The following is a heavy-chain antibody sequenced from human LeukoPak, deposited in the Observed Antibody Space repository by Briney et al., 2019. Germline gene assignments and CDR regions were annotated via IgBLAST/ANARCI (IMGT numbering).Heavy chain of an antibody. Sequence: ASVKVSCKASGYTFTSYGISWVRQAPGQGLEWMGWISAYSGNTNYAQKLQGRVTMTTDTSTSTAYMELRSLRSDDTAVYYCARELAAAGTPSYWGQGTLVTVSS. CDR2: ISAYSGNT. CDR3: ARELAAAGTPSY. D-gene: IGHD6-13*01. CDR1: GYTFTSYG. J-gene: IGHJ4*02. V-gene: IGHV1-18*01.